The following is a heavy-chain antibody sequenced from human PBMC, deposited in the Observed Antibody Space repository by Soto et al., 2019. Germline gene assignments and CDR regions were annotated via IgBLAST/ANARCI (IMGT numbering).Heavy chain of an antibody. V-gene: IGHV3-53*01. CDR3: ARDHPYSSSNPNEENAFDI. Sequence: GGSLRLSCAASGFTVSSNYMSWARQAPGKGLEWVSVIYSGGSTYYADSVKGRFTISRDNSKNTLYLQMNSLRAEDTAVYYCARDHPYSSSNPNEENAFDIWGQGTMVTVSS. CDR1: GFTVSSNY. D-gene: IGHD6-13*01. J-gene: IGHJ3*02. CDR2: IYSGGST.